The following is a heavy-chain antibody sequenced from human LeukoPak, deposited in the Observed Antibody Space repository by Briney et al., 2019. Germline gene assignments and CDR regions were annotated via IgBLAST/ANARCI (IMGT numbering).Heavy chain of an antibody. D-gene: IGHD6-13*01. Sequence: ASVKVSCKASGYTFTSYGISWVRQAPGQGLEWMGWISAYNGNTNYAQKLQGRVTMARDTSISTAYMELSRLRSDDTAVYYCARFYGIAAGGQDAFDIWGQGTLVTVSS. V-gene: IGHV1-18*01. CDR3: ARFYGIAAGGQDAFDI. CDR2: ISAYNGNT. J-gene: IGHJ3*02. CDR1: GYTFTSYG.